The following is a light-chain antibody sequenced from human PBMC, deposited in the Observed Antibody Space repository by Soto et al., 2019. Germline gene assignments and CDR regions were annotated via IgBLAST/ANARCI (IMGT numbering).Light chain of an antibody. CDR3: QQSYSTPIT. J-gene: IGKJ5*01. CDR1: QSISSY. CDR2: AAS. Sequence: DIPMTQSPSSLSASVGERVTITCRASQSISSYLNWYQHKPGKAPKVLIYAASSLQSGVPSRFSGSGSGTDFTLTISSLQPEDFATYYCQQSYSTPITFGQGTRLEIK. V-gene: IGKV1-39*01.